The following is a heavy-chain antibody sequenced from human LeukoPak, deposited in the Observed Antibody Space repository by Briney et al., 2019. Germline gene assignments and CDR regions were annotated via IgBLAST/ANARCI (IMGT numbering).Heavy chain of an antibody. D-gene: IGHD5-12*01. J-gene: IGHJ4*02. Sequence: SVKVSCKASGGTFSSYAISWVRQAPGQGLEWMGRIIPILGIANYAQKFQGRVTITADKSTSTAYMELSSLRSEDTAVYYGARDLLRRDGYNPFDYWGQGTLVTVSS. CDR2: IIPILGIA. CDR3: ARDLLRRDGYNPFDY. CDR1: GGTFSSYA. V-gene: IGHV1-69*04.